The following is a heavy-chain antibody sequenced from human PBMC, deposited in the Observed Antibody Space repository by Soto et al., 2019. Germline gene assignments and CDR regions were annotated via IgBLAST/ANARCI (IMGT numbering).Heavy chain of an antibody. D-gene: IGHD2-15*01. Sequence: PSETLSLTCTVSGGSISSGGYYWSWIRQHPGKGLEWIGYIYYSGSTYYNPSLKSRVTISVDTSKKQYSLKLSSVTAADTAVYYCARAKGTGGSYWGQGTLVTVSS. CDR1: GGSISSGGYY. CDR3: ARAKGTGGSY. V-gene: IGHV4-31*03. CDR2: IYYSGST. J-gene: IGHJ4*02.